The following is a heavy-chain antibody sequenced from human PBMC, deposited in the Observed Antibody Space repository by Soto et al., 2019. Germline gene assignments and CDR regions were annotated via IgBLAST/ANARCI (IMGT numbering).Heavy chain of an antibody. CDR2: FSGSGGNI. J-gene: IGHJ6*02. Sequence: GGSLRLSCVASGFAFSTHAMSWVRQAPGKGLEWVSTFSGSGGNIYYAESVKGRLTISRDDSKNTLYLQMNSLRVEDTAVYYCAKDPPWTVGPLAMDVWGQGTTVTVSS. CDR3: AKDPPWTVGPLAMDV. V-gene: IGHV3-23*01. D-gene: IGHD1-26*01. CDR1: GFAFSTHA.